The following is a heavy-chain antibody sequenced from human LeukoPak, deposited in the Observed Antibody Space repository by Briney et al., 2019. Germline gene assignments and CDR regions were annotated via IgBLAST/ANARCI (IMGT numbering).Heavy chain of an antibody. CDR2: IYYSGST. Sequence: PSETLSLTCTVSGGSISSSSYYWGWIRQPPGKGLEWIGSIYYSGSTYYNPSLKSRVTISVDTSKNQFSLKLSSVTAADTAVYYCACTRITTIVVVHSGLDYWGQGTLVTVSS. V-gene: IGHV4-39*01. CDR3: ACTRITTIVVVHSGLDY. D-gene: IGHD3-22*01. CDR1: GGSISSSSYY. J-gene: IGHJ4*02.